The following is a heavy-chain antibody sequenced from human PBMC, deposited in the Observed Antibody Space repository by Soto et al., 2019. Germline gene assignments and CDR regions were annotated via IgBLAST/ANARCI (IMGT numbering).Heavy chain of an antibody. V-gene: IGHV1-8*01. J-gene: IGHJ4*01. CDR1: GYTFTSYA. D-gene: IGHD1-26*01. CDR2: MNPNSGNT. Sequence: QVQLVQSGAEVKKPGASVKVSCKASGYTFTSYAINWVRQATGQGLEWMGGMNPNSGNTGYAQKFQGRVTMTRNNSISTAYMELSSLRPEDTAVYSCATLAHGGSSDYWGHRTLVTVSS. CDR3: ATLAHGGSSDY.